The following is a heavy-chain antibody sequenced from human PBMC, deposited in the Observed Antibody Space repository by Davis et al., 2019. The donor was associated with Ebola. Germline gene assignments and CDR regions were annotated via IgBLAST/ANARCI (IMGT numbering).Heavy chain of an antibody. J-gene: IGHJ2*01. CDR2: ISSSSSYI. Sequence: GESLKISCAASGFTFSSYSMNWVRQAPGKGLEWVSSISSSSSYIYYADSVKGRFTISRDNAKNSLYLQMNSLRAEDTAVYYCASKRVELRDWYFDLWGRGTLVTVSS. V-gene: IGHV3-21*01. D-gene: IGHD1-7*01. CDR1: GFTFSSYS. CDR3: ASKRVELRDWYFDL.